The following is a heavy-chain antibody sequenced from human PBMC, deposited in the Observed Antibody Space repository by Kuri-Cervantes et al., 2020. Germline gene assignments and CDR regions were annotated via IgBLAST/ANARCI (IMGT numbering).Heavy chain of an antibody. V-gene: IGHV4-39*07. CDR1: GGSISSSSYY. J-gene: IGHJ6*03. D-gene: IGHD6-13*01. CDR3: ARCMEHGYSSSWYGAQGTFGFYMDA. Sequence: SETLSLTCTVSGGSISSSSYYWGWIRQPPGKGLEWIGSIYYSGSTYYNPSLESRVTISVDTSKNQFSLSLRSVTAADTAVYYSARCMEHGYSSSWYGAQGTFGFYMDAWGKGTTVTVSS. CDR2: IYYSGST.